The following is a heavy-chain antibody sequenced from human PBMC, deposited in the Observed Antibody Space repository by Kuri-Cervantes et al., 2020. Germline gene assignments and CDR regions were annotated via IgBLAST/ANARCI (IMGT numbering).Heavy chain of an antibody. V-gene: IGHV3-48*01. J-gene: IGHJ6*02. CDR3: ARDATIFGVVRLTYYYGMDV. Sequence: GESLKISCAASGFTFSSYSMNWVRQAPGKGLEWVSYISSSSSTIYYADSVKGRFTISRDNSKNTLYLQMNSLRAEDTAVYYCARDATIFGVVRLTYYYGMDVWGQGTTVTVSS. D-gene: IGHD3-3*01. CDR2: ISSSSSTI. CDR1: GFTFSSYS.